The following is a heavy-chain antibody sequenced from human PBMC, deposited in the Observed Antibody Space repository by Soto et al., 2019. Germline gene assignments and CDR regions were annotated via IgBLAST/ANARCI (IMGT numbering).Heavy chain of an antibody. Sequence: SETLSLTCAVSSGSITSSNWWSWVRQPPGKGLEWIGEVSHSGNTNYIPSLKSRVTISVDKSRNQFSLRLNSVTAADTAVYYCARNRYGGYDFDYWGQGTLVTVSS. D-gene: IGHD5-12*01. CDR1: SGSITSSNW. V-gene: IGHV4-4*02. CDR3: ARNRYGGYDFDY. J-gene: IGHJ4*02. CDR2: VSHSGNT.